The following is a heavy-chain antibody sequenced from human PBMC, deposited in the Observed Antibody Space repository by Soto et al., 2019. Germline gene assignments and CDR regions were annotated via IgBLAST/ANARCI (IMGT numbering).Heavy chain of an antibody. CDR2: INAGNSNT. J-gene: IGHJ5*02. Sequence: GASVKVSCKASGYTFTSYAMHCVRPAPGQRIEWMGWINAGNSNTKYSQKFQGRVTITRDASASTAYMELSSLGSEDTAVYYCARGLLVVVPAAIELGFDPWGQGTLVTVSS. V-gene: IGHV1-3*01. CDR3: ARGLLVVVPAAIELGFDP. D-gene: IGHD2-2*01. CDR1: GYTFTSYA.